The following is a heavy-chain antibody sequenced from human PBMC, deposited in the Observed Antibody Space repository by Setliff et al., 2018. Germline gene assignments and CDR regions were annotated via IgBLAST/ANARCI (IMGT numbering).Heavy chain of an antibody. CDR2: ISGYNGNT. D-gene: IGHD3-16*01. Sequence: ASVKVSCKTSGYSFINYGLSWMRQAPGQGLEWVGWISGYNGNTDYAQNLQGRVIMTRSASLSSAYMELTNLTPDDTAVYFCARGRLAWGIDYWGQGTLVTVSS. CDR1: GYSFINYG. J-gene: IGHJ4*02. CDR3: ARGRLAWGIDY. V-gene: IGHV1-18*01.